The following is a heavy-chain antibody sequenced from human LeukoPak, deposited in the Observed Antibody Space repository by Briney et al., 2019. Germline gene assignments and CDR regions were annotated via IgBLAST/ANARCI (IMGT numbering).Heavy chain of an antibody. V-gene: IGHV4-39*02. Sequence: PSETLSLTCTVSGGSISSSSYYWGWIRQPPGKGLDWIGSIYYSGSTYYNPSLKSRVTISVDTSKNQFSLKLSSVTAADTAVYYCARDRGAYCGGDCYLGFDYWGRGTLVTVSS. CDR2: IYYSGST. D-gene: IGHD2-21*02. J-gene: IGHJ4*01. CDR3: ARDRGAYCGGDCYLGFDY. CDR1: GGSISSSSYY.